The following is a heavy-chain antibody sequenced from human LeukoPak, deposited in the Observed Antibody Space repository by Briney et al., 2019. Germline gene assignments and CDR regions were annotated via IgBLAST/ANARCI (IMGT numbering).Heavy chain of an antibody. V-gene: IGHV4-59*01. CDR2: IYHSGST. CDR1: GDSISSYS. J-gene: IGHJ6*03. CDR3: ARVKGSGWSYYMDV. Sequence: PSETLSLTCTVSGDSISSYSWSWIRQPPGKGLEWIGYIYHSGSTNYNPPLKSRVTISVDTSNNQLSLKLSSVTAADTAVYYCARVKGSGWSYYMDVWDKGTTVTVSS. D-gene: IGHD6-19*01.